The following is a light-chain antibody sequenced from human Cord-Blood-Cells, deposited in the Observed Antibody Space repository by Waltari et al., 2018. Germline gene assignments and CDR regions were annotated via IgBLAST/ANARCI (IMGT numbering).Light chain of an antibody. V-gene: IGLV3-1*01. CDR2: QDS. Sequence: SYELIQPPSVSVSPGQTASITFAGDNLGDKYACWYQQKPGQSPVLVIYQDSKRPSGIPELFSSSNSGNTATLTISGTQAMDEADYYCQAWDSSTVVFGGGTKLTVL. CDR1: NLGDKY. CDR3: QAWDSSTVV. J-gene: IGLJ2*01.